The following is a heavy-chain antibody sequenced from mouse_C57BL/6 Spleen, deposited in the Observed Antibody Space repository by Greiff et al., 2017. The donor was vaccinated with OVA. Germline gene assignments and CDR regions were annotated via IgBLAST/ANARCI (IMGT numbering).Heavy chain of an antibody. CDR2: IWSGGST. CDR1: GFSLTSYG. J-gene: IGHJ3*01. V-gene: IGHV2-2*01. D-gene: IGHD2-4*01. CDR3: ARGGLRRGAWFAY. Sequence: QVQLQQSGPGLVQPSQSLSITCTVSGFSLTSYGVHWVRQSPGKGLEWLGVIWSGGSTAYNAALISRLSIRKDNSKSQVFFKMNSLQADDTAIYYCARGGLRRGAWFAYWGQGTLVTVSA.